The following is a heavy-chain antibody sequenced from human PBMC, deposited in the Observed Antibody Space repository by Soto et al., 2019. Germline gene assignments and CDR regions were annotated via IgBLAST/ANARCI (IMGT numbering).Heavy chain of an antibody. CDR1: GDSVSSNSAA. D-gene: IGHD3-9*01. V-gene: IGHV6-1*01. CDR3: ARGGWDYDILTGYLTTPYYYGMDV. J-gene: IGHJ6*02. Sequence: SQTLSLTCAISGDSVSSNSAAWNWIRQSPSRGLEWLGRTYYRSKWYNDYAVSVKSRITINPDTSKNQFSLQLNSVTPEDTAVYYCARGGWDYDILTGYLTTPYYYGMDVWGQGTTVTVSS. CDR2: TYYRSKWYN.